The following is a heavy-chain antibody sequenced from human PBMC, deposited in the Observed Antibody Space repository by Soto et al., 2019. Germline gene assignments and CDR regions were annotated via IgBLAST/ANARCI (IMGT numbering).Heavy chain of an antibody. D-gene: IGHD6-25*01. V-gene: IGHV3-30*18. J-gene: IGHJ4*02. CDR3: ANLRRDGSKSANDY. CDR2: ISYDGSNQ. Sequence: QVQLVESGGGVVQPGRSLRLSCAASGFTSSIYGMHWVRQAPGKGLEWVAVISYDGSNQYYADSVKGRFTISRDNSKNTLYLHMNSLRAEDTAVYYCANLRRDGSKSANDYWGQGTLVTVSS. CDR1: GFTSSIYG.